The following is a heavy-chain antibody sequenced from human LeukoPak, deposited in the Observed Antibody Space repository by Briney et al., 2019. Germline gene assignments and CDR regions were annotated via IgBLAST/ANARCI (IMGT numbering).Heavy chain of an antibody. V-gene: IGHV1-69*05. CDR3: ARESTIFGVVTSFDY. CDR2: IIPIFGTA. D-gene: IGHD3-3*01. Sequence: SVKVSCKASGGTFSSYAISWVRQAPGQGLEWMGGIIPIFGTANYAQKFQGRVTITTDESTSTAYLELSSLRSEDTAVYYCARESTIFGVVTSFDYWGQGTLVTVSS. CDR1: GGTFSSYA. J-gene: IGHJ4*02.